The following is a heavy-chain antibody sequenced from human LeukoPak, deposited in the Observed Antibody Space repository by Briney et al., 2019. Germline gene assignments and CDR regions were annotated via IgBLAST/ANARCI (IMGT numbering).Heavy chain of an antibody. CDR1: GGSISSVGYS. Sequence: SQTLSLTCAVSGGSISSVGYSWSWIRQPPGKGLEWIGYIYHSGSTYYNPSLKSRVTISVDRSKNQFSLKLSSVTAADTAVYYCARAGRTYYDFWSGYYLTNLFDPWGQGTLVTVSS. CDR2: IYHSGST. CDR3: ARAGRTYYDFWSGYYLTNLFDP. V-gene: IGHV4-30-2*01. J-gene: IGHJ5*02. D-gene: IGHD3-3*01.